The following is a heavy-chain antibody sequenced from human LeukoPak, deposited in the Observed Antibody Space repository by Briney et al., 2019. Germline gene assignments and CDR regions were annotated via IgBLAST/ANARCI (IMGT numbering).Heavy chain of an antibody. Sequence: GGSLRLSCAASGFTFSSYWMSWVRQAPGKGLEWVANIKQDGSEKYYVDSVKGRFTISRDNAKNSLYLQMNSLRAEDTAVYYCARDGVFGVVFDAFDIWGQGTMVTVSS. V-gene: IGHV3-7*01. CDR1: GFTFSSYW. D-gene: IGHD3-3*01. CDR2: IKQDGSEK. J-gene: IGHJ3*02. CDR3: ARDGVFGVVFDAFDI.